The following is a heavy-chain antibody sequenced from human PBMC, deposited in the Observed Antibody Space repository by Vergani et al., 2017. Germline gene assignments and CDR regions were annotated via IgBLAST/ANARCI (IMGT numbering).Heavy chain of an antibody. J-gene: IGHJ4*02. D-gene: IGHD2-15*01. CDR1: GFTFNSYG. CDR3: AKGGGGYCSGGTCYPEY. Sequence: QVQLVESGGGVVQPGGSLRLSCAASGFTFNSYGMHWVRQAPGKGLEWVASIRSDESRRYYGDSMEGPFTISRDNSKNTVYLQMKSLRPEDTAVYYCAKGGGGYCSGGTCYPEYWGQGTLLIVSS. CDR2: IRSDESRR. V-gene: IGHV3-30*02.